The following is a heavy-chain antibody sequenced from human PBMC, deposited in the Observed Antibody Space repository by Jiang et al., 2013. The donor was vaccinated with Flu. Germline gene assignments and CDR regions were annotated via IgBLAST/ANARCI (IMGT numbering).Heavy chain of an antibody. CDR2: INHSGST. CDR1: GGSFSGYY. CDR3: EAQYSSGWPDY. Sequence: LLKPSETLSLTCAVYGGSFSGYYWSWIRQPPGKGLEWIGEINHSGSTNYNPSLKSRVTISVDTSKNQFSLKLSSVTAADTAVYYCEAQYSSGWPDYWGQGTLVTVSS. J-gene: IGHJ4*02. D-gene: IGHD6-19*01. V-gene: IGHV4-34*01.